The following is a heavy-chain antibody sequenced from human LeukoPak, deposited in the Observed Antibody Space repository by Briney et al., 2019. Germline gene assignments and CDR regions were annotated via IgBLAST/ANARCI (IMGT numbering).Heavy chain of an antibody. V-gene: IGHV4-59*01. D-gene: IGHD4-11*01. CDR3: ARASVTYYYYYMDV. CDR2: IYYSGST. Sequence: SETLSLTCSVSGGSISDYYWSWIRQPPGKGLEWIGYIYYSGSTNYNPSLKSRVTISVDTSKNQFSLKLSSVTAADTAVYYCARASVTYYYYYMDVWGKGTTVTVSS. CDR1: GGSISDYY. J-gene: IGHJ6*03.